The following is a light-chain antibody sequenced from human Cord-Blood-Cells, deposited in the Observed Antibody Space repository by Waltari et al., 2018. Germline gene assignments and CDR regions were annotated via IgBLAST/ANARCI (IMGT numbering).Light chain of an antibody. CDR3: QQSYSTVLT. V-gene: IGKV1-39*01. CDR2: AAS. Sequence: DIQMTQSPSSLSASVGDRVTITCRASQSISSYLNWYQQKPGKAPKLLIYAASSLQSGVPSRFSGSGSGTDFTLTISSLQPEDFATYYCQQSYSTVLTFGGGTKEEIK. CDR1: QSISSY. J-gene: IGKJ4*01.